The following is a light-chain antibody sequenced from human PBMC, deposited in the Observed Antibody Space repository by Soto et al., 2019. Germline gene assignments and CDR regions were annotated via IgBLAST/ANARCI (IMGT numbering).Light chain of an antibody. CDR1: QSVLYSSNNKNY. J-gene: IGKJ2*01. CDR3: QQYYTTPPT. CDR2: WAS. Sequence: DIVMTQSPDSLAVSLGERATINCESSQSVLYSSNNKNYLAWYQQKPGQPPNLLIYWASTRESGVPDRFSGSGSGTDFTLTISGLQAEDVAVYYCQQYYTTPPTFGQGTKLEIK. V-gene: IGKV4-1*01.